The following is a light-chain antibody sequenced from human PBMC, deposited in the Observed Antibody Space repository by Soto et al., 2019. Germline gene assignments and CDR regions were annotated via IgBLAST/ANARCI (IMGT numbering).Light chain of an antibody. V-gene: IGKV3-11*01. CDR3: QQRSNWTPIFT. CDR1: QSVSSY. J-gene: IGKJ3*01. CDR2: DAS. Sequence: EIVLTQSPATLSLSPGERATLSCTASQSVSSYLAWYQQKPGQAPRLLIYDASNRATGIPARFSGSGSGTDFTLTISSLEPEDFAVYYCQQRSNWTPIFTFGPGTKVDIK.